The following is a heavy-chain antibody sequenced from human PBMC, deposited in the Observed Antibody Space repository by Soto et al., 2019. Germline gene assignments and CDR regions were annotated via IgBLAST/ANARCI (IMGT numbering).Heavy chain of an antibody. V-gene: IGHV1-3*01. CDR3: ARGPGGPDGPGDY. J-gene: IGHJ4*02. Sequence: QVRLVQSGAAVKKPGASVKVSCKASGYPFTNYAMHWVRQAPGMRLEWTGWINAGNGNTKYSQKFQGRVTITRDTSASTAYMDLSSLRSEDTAVYYCARGPGGPDGPGDYWGQGTLVTVSS. D-gene: IGHD2-15*01. CDR2: INAGNGNT. CDR1: GYPFTNYA.